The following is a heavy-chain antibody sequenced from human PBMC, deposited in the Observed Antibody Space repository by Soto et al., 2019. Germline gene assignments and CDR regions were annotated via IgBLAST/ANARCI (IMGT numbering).Heavy chain of an antibody. CDR2: IYTGGST. CDR3: ARGRFTYGPGYFDY. Sequence: GGSLRLSCAASGFTVRSNYMTWVRQAPGKGLEWVSSIYTGGSTYYADSMKGRFTISRDNSKNMLYLQMNSLRAEDTAVYYCARGRFTYGPGYFDYWGQGTLVTVSS. CDR1: GFTVRSNY. J-gene: IGHJ4*02. D-gene: IGHD3-10*01. V-gene: IGHV3-66*01.